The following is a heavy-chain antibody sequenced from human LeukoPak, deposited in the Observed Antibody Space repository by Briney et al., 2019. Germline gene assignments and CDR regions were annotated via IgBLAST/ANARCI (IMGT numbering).Heavy chain of an antibody. CDR2: IYPGDSDT. V-gene: IGHV5-51*01. Sequence: GESLKISCKGSGYSFTSSWIGWVRQMPGKGLQWMGIIYPGDSDTRYSPSFQGQVTISAGKSISTAYLQWSSLKASDTAMYYCAKYSSSSGIFDYWGQGTLVTVSS. CDR3: AKYSSSSGIFDY. CDR1: GYSFTSSW. J-gene: IGHJ4*02. D-gene: IGHD6-6*01.